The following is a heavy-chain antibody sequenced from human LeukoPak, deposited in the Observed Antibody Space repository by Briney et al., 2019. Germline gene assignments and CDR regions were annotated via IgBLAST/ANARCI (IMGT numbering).Heavy chain of an antibody. CDR3: ARDHIVGASNFDS. CDR1: GFTFSSYW. V-gene: IGHV3-7*04. D-gene: IGHD1-26*01. J-gene: IGHJ4*02. Sequence: GGSLRLSCAASGFTFSSYWMSWVRHPPGKGLEWVANIKQDGSEKYYVDSVKGRFTISRDNAQTSLYLQMNSLRAEDTAVYYCARDHIVGASNFDSWGQGTLVTVSS. CDR2: IKQDGSEK.